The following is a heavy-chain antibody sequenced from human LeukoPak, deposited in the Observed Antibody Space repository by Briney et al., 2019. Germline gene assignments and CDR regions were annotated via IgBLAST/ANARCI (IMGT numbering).Heavy chain of an antibody. CDR3: ARGLYSSSWGIYYYYGMDV. CDR1: GYTFTVYY. Sequence: GASVTVSFKASGYTFTVYYMHWVRQAPGQGLEWMGWINPTSGGTHYAQKFQGRVTMTRNTSISTAYMELSSLRSEDTAVYYCARGLYSSSWGIYYYYGMDVWGQGTTVTVSS. V-gene: IGHV1-2*02. D-gene: IGHD6-13*01. CDR2: INPTSGGT. J-gene: IGHJ6*02.